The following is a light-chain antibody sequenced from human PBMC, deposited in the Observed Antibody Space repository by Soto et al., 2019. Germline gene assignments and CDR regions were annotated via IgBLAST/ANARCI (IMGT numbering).Light chain of an antibody. CDR3: QQCGSSPS. CDR2: DTS. Sequence: EIVLTQSPGTLSLSPGERATLSCRASQSVSSSYFAWYQQKPGQAPMLLIYDTSSRATGIPDRFSGSGSGTDFTLAISRLEPEDFAVYYCQQCGSSPSFGQGTKVELK. V-gene: IGKV3-20*01. CDR1: QSVSSSY. J-gene: IGKJ1*01.